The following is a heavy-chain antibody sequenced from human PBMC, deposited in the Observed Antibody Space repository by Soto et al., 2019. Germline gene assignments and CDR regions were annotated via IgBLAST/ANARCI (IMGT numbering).Heavy chain of an antibody. D-gene: IGHD2-2*01. CDR3: AAFEGYCSSTSCYRYWYFDL. J-gene: IGHJ2*01. Sequence: ASVKVSCKASGFTFTSAAVQGVRQARGQRLEWIGWIVVGSDNTNYAQKFQERVTITRDMSTSTAYMELSSLRPEDTAVYYCAAFEGYCSSTSCYRYWYFDLWGRGTLVTVSS. CDR1: GFTFTSAA. CDR2: IVVGSDNT. V-gene: IGHV1-58*01.